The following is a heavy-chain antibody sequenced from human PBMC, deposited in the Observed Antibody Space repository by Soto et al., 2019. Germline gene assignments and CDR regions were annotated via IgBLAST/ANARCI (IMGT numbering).Heavy chain of an antibody. Sequence: ASVKVSCKASGYSFTDNYIHWVRQAPGQGLEWMGWIDPNSGGTNHAQKFQGWVTMTRDTSISTAYMELSRLTSDDTAVYFCARGMKAGYDDYILDYWGQGTLVTVSS. CDR2: IDPNSGGT. CDR3: ARGMKAGYDDYILDY. V-gene: IGHV1-2*04. CDR1: GYSFTDNY. D-gene: IGHD4-17*01. J-gene: IGHJ4*02.